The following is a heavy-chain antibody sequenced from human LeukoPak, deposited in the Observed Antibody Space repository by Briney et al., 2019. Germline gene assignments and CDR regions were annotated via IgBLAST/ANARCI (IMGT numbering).Heavy chain of an antibody. CDR2: INGDGSST. Sequence: PGGSLRLSCAASGFIFNTYWMHWVRQAPGKGLVWVSRINGDGSSTNYADSVEGRFTVSRDNAKNTLYLQMNSLRAEDTAVYYCARGRAATMSSLRAYWGQGTLVTVSS. J-gene: IGHJ4*02. CDR1: GFIFNTYW. CDR3: ARGRAATMSSLRAY. V-gene: IGHV3-74*01. D-gene: IGHD5-12*01.